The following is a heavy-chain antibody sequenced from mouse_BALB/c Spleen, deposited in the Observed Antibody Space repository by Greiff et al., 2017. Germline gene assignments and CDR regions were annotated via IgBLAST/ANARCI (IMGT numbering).Heavy chain of an antibody. Sequence: VQLQQSGAELVKPGASVKLSCTASGFNIKDTYMHWVKQRPEQGLEWIGRIDPANGNTKYDPKFQGKATITADTSSNTAYLQLSSLTSEDTAVYYCDRRPPWDRTYAMDYWGQGTSVTVSS. V-gene: IGHV14-3*02. D-gene: IGHD4-1*01. CDR1: GFNIKDTY. CDR2: IDPANGNT. CDR3: DRRPPWDRTYAMDY. J-gene: IGHJ4*01.